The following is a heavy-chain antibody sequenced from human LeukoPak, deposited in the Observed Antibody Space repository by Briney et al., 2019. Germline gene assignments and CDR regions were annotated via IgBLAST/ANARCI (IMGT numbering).Heavy chain of an antibody. CDR2: IVGGDGGT. CDR1: GFPISTNG. J-gene: IGHJ6*03. D-gene: IGHD6-19*01. CDR3: ARGAVYYMGI. V-gene: IGHV3-23*01. Sequence: GGSLRLSCAAFGFPISTNGMSWVRQAPGKGLEWVSGIVGGDGGTYYADSVKGRFIISRDNSKNTLYVLMNSLRAEDTAVYYCARGAVYYMGIWGKGTTVTISS.